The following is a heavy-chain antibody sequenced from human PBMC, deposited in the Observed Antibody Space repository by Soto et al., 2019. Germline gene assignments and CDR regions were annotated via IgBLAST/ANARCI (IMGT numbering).Heavy chain of an antibody. D-gene: IGHD6-19*01. Sequence: GGSLRLSCAASGFTFSSYGMHWVRQAPGKGLEWVAVIWYDGSNKYYADSVKGRFTISRDNSKNTLYLQMNSLRAEDTAVYYCARDHSSGWTLEYWGQGTLVTVSS. CDR3: ARDHSSGWTLEY. J-gene: IGHJ4*02. CDR1: GFTFSSYG. V-gene: IGHV3-33*01. CDR2: IWYDGSNK.